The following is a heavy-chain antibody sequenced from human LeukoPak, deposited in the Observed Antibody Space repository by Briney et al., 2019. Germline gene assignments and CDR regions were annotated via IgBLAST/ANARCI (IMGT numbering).Heavy chain of an antibody. Sequence: ASVKVSCKASGYTFTSYYMHWVRRAPGQGLEWMGIINPSGGSTSYAQKFQGRVTMTRDTSTSTVYMELSSLRSEDTAVYDCASVGYCSGGSCFYFDSWGQGTLVTVSS. J-gene: IGHJ4*02. CDR2: INPSGGST. CDR1: GYTFTSYY. D-gene: IGHD2-15*01. CDR3: ASVGYCSGGSCFYFDS. V-gene: IGHV1-46*01.